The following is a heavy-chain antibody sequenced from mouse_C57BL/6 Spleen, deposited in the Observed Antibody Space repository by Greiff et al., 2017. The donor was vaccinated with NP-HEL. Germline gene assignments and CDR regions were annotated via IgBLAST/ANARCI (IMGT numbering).Heavy chain of an antibody. CDR2: ISYDGSN. CDR1: GYSITSGYY. V-gene: IGHV3-6*01. Sequence: VQLKESGPGLVKPSQSLSLTCSVTGYSITSGYYWNWIRQFPGNKLEWMGYISYDGSNNYNPSLKNRISITRDTSKNQFFLKLNSVTTEDTATYYCAREDLYYYGSSYGFDYWGQGTTLTVSS. D-gene: IGHD1-1*01. CDR3: AREDLYYYGSSYGFDY. J-gene: IGHJ2*01.